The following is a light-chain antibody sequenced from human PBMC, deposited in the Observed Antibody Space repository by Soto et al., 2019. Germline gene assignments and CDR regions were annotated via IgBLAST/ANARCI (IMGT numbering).Light chain of an antibody. Sequence: SSELTQPPSVSVAPGKTARITCGGNNIGSKSVHWYQQKPGQAPVLVIYYDSDRPSGIPARFSGSNSGNTATLTISRVEAGDEADYYCQVWDSSSDLVFGGGTKLTVL. CDR1: NIGSKS. V-gene: IGLV3-21*04. J-gene: IGLJ2*01. CDR2: YDS. CDR3: QVWDSSSDLV.